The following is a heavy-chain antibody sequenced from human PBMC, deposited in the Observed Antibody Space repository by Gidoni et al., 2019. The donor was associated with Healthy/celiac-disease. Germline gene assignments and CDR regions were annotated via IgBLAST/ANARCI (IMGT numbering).Heavy chain of an antibody. Sequence: QVQLQQWGAGLLKPSETLSLTCAVSGGSFSGYYWSWIRQPPGKGLEWIGEINHSGSTNYNPSLKSRVTISVDTSKNQFSLKLSSVTAADTAVYYCARRWLSNQLMDVWGKGTTVTVSS. CDR2: INHSGST. V-gene: IGHV4-34*01. CDR3: ARRWLSNQLMDV. D-gene: IGHD4-4*01. CDR1: GGSFSGYY. J-gene: IGHJ6*04.